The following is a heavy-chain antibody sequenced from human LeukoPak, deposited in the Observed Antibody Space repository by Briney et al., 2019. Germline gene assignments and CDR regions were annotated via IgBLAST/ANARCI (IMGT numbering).Heavy chain of an antibody. Sequence: GESLKISCKGSGYSFTNNWIGWVRQIPGKGLEWMGIIYPGDSDIRYSPSFQGHVTISADKSISTAYLQWSSLKASDTAMYYCARRGTMSYYFDYWGQGTLVTVSS. CDR1: GYSFTNNW. CDR2: IYPGDSDI. D-gene: IGHD3-16*01. CDR3: ARRGTMSYYFDY. J-gene: IGHJ4*02. V-gene: IGHV5-51*01.